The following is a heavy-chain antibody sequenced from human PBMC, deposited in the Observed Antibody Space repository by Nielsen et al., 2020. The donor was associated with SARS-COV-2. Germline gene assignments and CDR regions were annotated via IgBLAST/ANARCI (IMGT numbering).Heavy chain of an antibody. J-gene: IGHJ4*02. CDR3: ARDQGDEYSSSFLASDLDY. V-gene: IGHV3-21*01. CDR1: GFTVSSNY. Sequence: GGSLRLSCAASGFTVSSNYMSWVRQAPGKGLEWVSSISSSSSYIYYADSVKGRFTIARDNAKNSLYLQMNSLRAEDTAVYYCARDQGDEYSSSFLASDLDYWGQGTLVTVSS. D-gene: IGHD6-6*01. CDR2: ISSSSSYI.